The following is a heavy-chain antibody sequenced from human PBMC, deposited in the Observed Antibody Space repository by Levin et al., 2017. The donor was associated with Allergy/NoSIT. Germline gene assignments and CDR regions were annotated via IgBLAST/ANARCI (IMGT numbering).Heavy chain of an antibody. CDR2: IWYDASIQ. Sequence: GGSLRLSCAASGFTFSHYGMHWVRQAPGKGLEWVAVIWYDASIQYYADSVKGRFTISRDNSKNTLYLQINSLGGEDTAVYYCARAQAGYGGYGYTVAGMDVWGQGTTVTVSS. CDR3: ARAQAGYGGYGYTVAGMDV. D-gene: IGHD5-18*01. CDR1: GFTFSHYG. J-gene: IGHJ6*02. V-gene: IGHV3-33*01.